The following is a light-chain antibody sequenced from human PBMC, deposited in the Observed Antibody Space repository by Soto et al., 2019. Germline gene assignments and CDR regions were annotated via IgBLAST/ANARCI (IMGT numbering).Light chain of an antibody. CDR2: EVS. V-gene: IGLV2-23*02. CDR1: SSDVGSYNL. CDR3: CSYAGSSTYVI. J-gene: IGLJ2*01. Sequence: QSALTQPASVSGSPGQSITISCTGTSSDVGSYNLVSWYQQYPGKAPKLMIYEVSKWPSGVSNRFSGSKSGNTASLTISGLQAEDEADYYCCSYAGSSTYVIFGGGTQLTVL.